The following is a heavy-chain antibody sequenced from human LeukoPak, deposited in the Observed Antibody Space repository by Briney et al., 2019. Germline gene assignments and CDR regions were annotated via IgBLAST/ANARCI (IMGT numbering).Heavy chain of an antibody. D-gene: IGHD2-2*02. CDR3: ACRGVVPAAIGGWFDP. Sequence: PSETLSLTCAVYGGSFSGYYWSWIRQPPGKGLEWIGEINHSGSTDYNPSPKSRVTISVDTSKNQFSPKLSSVTAADTAVYYCACRGVVPAAIGGWFDPWGQGTLVTVSS. V-gene: IGHV4-34*01. J-gene: IGHJ5*02. CDR2: INHSGST. CDR1: GGSFSGYY.